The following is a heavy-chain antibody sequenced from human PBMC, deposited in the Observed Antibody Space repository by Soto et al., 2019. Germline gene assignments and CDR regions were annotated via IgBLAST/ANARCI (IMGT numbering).Heavy chain of an antibody. Sequence: GASVKVSSKASGYTFTSYGISWVRQAPGQGLEWMGWISAYNGNTNYAQKLQGRVTMTTDTSTSTAYMELRSLRSDDTAVYYCARDQRWIWFGELYDYWGQGTLVTVSS. V-gene: IGHV1-18*01. D-gene: IGHD3-10*01. CDR1: GYTFTSYG. J-gene: IGHJ4*02. CDR2: ISAYNGNT. CDR3: ARDQRWIWFGELYDY.